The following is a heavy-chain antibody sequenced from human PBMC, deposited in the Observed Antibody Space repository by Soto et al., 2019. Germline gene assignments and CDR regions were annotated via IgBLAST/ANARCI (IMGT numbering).Heavy chain of an antibody. J-gene: IGHJ6*02. V-gene: IGHV1-18*01. Sequence: QVQLVQSGAEVKKPGASVKVSCKASGYTFTSYGISWVRQAPGQGLEWMGWISAYNGNTNYAQKLQGRVTITADESTSTAYMELSSLRSEDTAVYYCAEGVPGQSYYYYGMDVWGQGTTVTVSS. CDR1: GYTFTSYG. D-gene: IGHD2-2*01. CDR3: AEGVPGQSYYYYGMDV. CDR2: ISAYNGNT.